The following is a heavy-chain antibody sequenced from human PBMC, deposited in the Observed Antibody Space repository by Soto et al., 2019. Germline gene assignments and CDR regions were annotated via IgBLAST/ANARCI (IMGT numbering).Heavy chain of an antibody. V-gene: IGHV4-39*01. CDR3: ARQEKITYHYDSSGYYYGSWFDP. CDR2: IYNSGST. D-gene: IGHD3-22*01. Sequence: SETMSLTCTVSGGSISSRSYCWGWIRQPPEKGMEWIGSIYNSGSTYDNPSLKSRVTISVDTSKNHFSLKLSSVTAADTAVYYCARQEKITYHYDSSGYYYGSWFDPWGQGTLVTVSS. J-gene: IGHJ5*02. CDR1: GGSISSRSYC.